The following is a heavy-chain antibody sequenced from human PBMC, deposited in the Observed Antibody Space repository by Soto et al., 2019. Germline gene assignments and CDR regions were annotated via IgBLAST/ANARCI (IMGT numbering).Heavy chain of an antibody. CDR3: ASTDGAGPLGHLNL. CDR2: INDRGNYV. V-gene: IGHV3-11*01. CDR1: GFRFSDSY. D-gene: IGHD1-1*01. J-gene: IGHJ2*01. Sequence: QEQLVESGGGLVKPGGSLRLSCTASGFRFSDSYMTWIRQAPGKGLEGFSYINDRGNYVQYGDSVRGRFTVSRDNAKNTLFLQINSLRVEDTAVYYCASTDGAGPLGHLNLWGRGTLVTVSS.